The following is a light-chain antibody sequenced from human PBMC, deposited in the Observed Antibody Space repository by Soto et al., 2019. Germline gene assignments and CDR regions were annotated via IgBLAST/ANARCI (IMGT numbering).Light chain of an antibody. CDR2: GAS. CDR1: QSVRSNF. J-gene: IGKJ4*01. Sequence: IVLTQSPGTLSLSPGEGATLSCRASQSVRSNFLAWYQQKPGQAPRLLIYGASRRATGIPERFSGSGSGADFTLTSSRLEPEDFAVYYCQRYCSSPLTLGGGTKVDTK. CDR3: QRYCSSPLT. V-gene: IGKV3-20*01.